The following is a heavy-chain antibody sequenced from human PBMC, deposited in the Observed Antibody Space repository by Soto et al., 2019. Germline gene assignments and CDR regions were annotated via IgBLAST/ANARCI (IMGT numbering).Heavy chain of an antibody. CDR1: GGSISNCY. D-gene: IGHD3-3*01. J-gene: IGHJ4*02. V-gene: IGHV4-59*08. CDR3: ARGHYDFWSGYFATIDY. CDR2: IHYSGST. Sequence: SETPSLTCTVSGGSISNCYWSWIRQPPGKGLEWIGYIHYSGSTNYNPSLKSRVTISADTSKNQFSLKLSSVTAADTAVYYCARGHYDFWSGYFATIDYWGQGTLVTVSS.